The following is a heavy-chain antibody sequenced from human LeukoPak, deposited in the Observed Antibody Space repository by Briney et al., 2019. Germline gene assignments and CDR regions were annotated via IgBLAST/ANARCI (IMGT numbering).Heavy chain of an antibody. J-gene: IGHJ6*02. CDR1: GGSISSSNW. Sequence: SETLSLTCAVPGGSISSSNWWRWVRQPPGKGLEWIREIYHSGSTNYDPSLKSRVTTSVDKSKNQFSLKLSSVTAADTAVYYCAEGAYYYYGMDVWGQGTTVTVSS. V-gene: IGHV4-4*02. CDR2: IYHSGST. CDR3: AEGAYYYYGMDV. D-gene: IGHD3-16*01.